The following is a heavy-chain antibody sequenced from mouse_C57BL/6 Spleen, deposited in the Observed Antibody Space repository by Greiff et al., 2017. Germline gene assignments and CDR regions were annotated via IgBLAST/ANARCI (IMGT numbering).Heavy chain of an antibody. CDR2: IYPGSGST. Sequence: VQLQQPGAELVKPGASVTMSCKASGYTFTSYWITWVKQRPGQGLEWIGDIYPGSGSTNYNEKFKSKATLTVDTSSSTAYMQLSSLTSEDSAVYYCARKDYSNYYAMDYWGQGTSVTVSS. J-gene: IGHJ4*01. CDR3: ARKDYSNYYAMDY. CDR1: GYTFTSYW. D-gene: IGHD2-5*01. V-gene: IGHV1-55*01.